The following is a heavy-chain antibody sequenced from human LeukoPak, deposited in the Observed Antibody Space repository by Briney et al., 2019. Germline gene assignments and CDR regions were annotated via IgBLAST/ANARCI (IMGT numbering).Heavy chain of an antibody. J-gene: IGHJ4*02. Sequence: SETLSLTCTVSGGSISSSSYSWGWIRQPPGKGLEWIGSIYYSGSTYYNPSLKSRVTISVDTSKNQFSLKLSSETAADTAVYYCVSELSGYYHVKPKYYFDYWGQGTLVTVSS. D-gene: IGHD3-22*01. CDR1: GGSISSSSYS. CDR2: IYYSGST. CDR3: VSELSGYYHVKPKYYFDY. V-gene: IGHV4-39*07.